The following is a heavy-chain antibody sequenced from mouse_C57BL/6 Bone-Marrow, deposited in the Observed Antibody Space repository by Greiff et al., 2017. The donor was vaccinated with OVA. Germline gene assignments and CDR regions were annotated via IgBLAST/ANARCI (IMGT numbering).Heavy chain of an antibody. V-gene: IGHV1-81*01. Sequence: VQLQESGAELARPGASVKLSCKASGYTFTSYGISWVKQRTGQGLEWIGEIYPRSGNTYYNEKFKGKATLTADKSSSTAYMELRSLTSEDSAVYFCATRTLFWFAYWGQGTLVTVSA. D-gene: IGHD3-3*01. J-gene: IGHJ3*01. CDR2: IYPRSGNT. CDR3: ATRTLFWFAY. CDR1: GYTFTSYG.